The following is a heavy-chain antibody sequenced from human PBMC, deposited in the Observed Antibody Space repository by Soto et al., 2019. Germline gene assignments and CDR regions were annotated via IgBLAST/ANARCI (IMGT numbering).Heavy chain of an antibody. CDR3: ARSDIVVVVAATERASYYFDY. CDR1: GGSISSSNW. D-gene: IGHD2-15*01. J-gene: IGHJ4*02. Sequence: QVQLQESGPGLVKPSGTLSLTCAVSGGSISSSNWWSWVRQPPGKGLEWIGEIYHSGSTNYNPSLKSRVTISVDKSKNQFSLKLSSVTAADTAVYYCARSDIVVVVAATERASYYFDYWGQGTLVTVSS. V-gene: IGHV4-4*02. CDR2: IYHSGST.